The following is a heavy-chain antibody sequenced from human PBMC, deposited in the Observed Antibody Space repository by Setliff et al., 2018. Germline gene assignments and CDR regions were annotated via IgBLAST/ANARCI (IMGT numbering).Heavy chain of an antibody. CDR2: IYYSGST. Sequence: PSETLSLTCTVSGGSISSSSYYRGWIRQSPGKGLEWIGSIYYSGSTYYNPSLKSRVTISVDTSKNQFSLELSSATAADTAVYYCARGRGISMIVVVTHDAFDIWGQGTMVTVSS. V-gene: IGHV4-39*07. CDR3: ARGRGISMIVVVTHDAFDI. J-gene: IGHJ3*02. CDR1: GGSISSSSYY. D-gene: IGHD3-22*01.